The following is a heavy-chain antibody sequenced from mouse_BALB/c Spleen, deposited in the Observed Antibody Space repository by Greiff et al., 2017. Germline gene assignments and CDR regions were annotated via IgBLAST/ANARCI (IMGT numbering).Heavy chain of an antibody. V-gene: IGHV2-4-1*01. CDR1: GFSLTSYG. Sequence: VMLVESGPGLVQPSQSLSITCTVSGFSLTSYGVHWVRQSPGKGLEWLGVIWSGGSTDYNAAFISRLSISKDNSKSQVFFKMNSLQADDTAIYYCARLLPYYAMDYWGQGTSVTVSS. CDR3: ARLLPYYAMDY. J-gene: IGHJ4*01. CDR2: IWSGGST. D-gene: IGHD1-1*01.